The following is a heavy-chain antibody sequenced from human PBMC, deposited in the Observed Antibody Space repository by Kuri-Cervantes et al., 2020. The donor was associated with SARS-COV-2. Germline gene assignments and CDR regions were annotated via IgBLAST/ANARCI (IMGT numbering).Heavy chain of an antibody. CDR3: ARAPRVDILTGNPLPFDP. CDR1: GGSLSGYY. CDR2: IYYSGNT. D-gene: IGHD3-9*01. Sequence: SETLSLTCTVSGGSLSGYYWSWIRQTPGKGLEWLGYIYYSGNTNYNPSLKSRLTISVDTSKRQFSLELRSLTAADTAVYYCARAPRVDILTGNPLPFDPWGQGTLVTVSS. V-gene: IGHV4-59*01. J-gene: IGHJ5*02.